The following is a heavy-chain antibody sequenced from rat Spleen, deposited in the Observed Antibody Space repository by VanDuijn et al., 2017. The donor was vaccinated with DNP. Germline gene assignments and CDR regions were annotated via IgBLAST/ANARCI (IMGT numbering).Heavy chain of an antibody. D-gene: IGHD1-12*02. J-gene: IGHJ2*01. CDR2: INKDSSTI. Sequence: EVKLVESGGGLVQPGRSLKLSCAASGFNFNDYWMGWVRQAPGKGLEWIGEINKDSSTIKYIPSLKDKFTISRDNAKNTLYLQMSKLGSEDTAIYYCALMDGAFDYWGQGVMVTVSS. CDR1: GFNFNDYW. V-gene: IGHV4-2*01. CDR3: ALMDGAFDY.